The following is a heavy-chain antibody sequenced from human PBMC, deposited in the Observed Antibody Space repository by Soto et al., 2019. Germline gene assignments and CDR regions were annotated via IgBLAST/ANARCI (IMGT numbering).Heavy chain of an antibody. CDR1: GGSISSYY. CDR3: ARRDELELLGAIDY. CDR2: IYYSGST. D-gene: IGHD1-7*01. V-gene: IGHV4-59*08. Sequence: QVQLQESGPGLVKPSETLSLTCTVSGGSISSYYWSWIRQPPGKGLEWIGYIYYSGSTNYNPSLKSRVTISVDTSKNQFSLKLSSVTAADTAVYYCARRDELELLGAIDYWGQGTLVTVSS. J-gene: IGHJ4*02.